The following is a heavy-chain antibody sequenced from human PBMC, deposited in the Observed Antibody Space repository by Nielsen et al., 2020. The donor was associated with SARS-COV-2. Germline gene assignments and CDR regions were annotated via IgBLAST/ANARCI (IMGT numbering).Heavy chain of an antibody. V-gene: IGHV4-34*01. D-gene: IGHD3-10*01. CDR2: INHSGST. CDR3: ARGVVRAKKVYWYFDL. Sequence: GSLRLSCAVYGGSFSGYYWSWIRQPPGKGLEWIGEINHSGSTNYNPSLKSRVTISVDTSKNQFSLKLSSVTAADTAVYYCARGVVRAKKVYWYFDLWGRGTLVTVSS. J-gene: IGHJ2*01. CDR1: GGSFSGYY.